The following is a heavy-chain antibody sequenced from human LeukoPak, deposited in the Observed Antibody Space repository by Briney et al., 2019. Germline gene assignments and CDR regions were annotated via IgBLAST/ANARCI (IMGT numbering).Heavy chain of an antibody. V-gene: IGHV3-74*01. CDR1: GMTFSHRW. Sequence: GGALRLSCAASGMTFSHRWMHSVRQAPGKGLVWVSLIKNDGRTTIYADSVKGRFTISRDNGKSTLYLQTNSLRAEDTGIYYCTTGPSYGYEWWGQGTVVTVSS. CDR2: IKNDGRTT. D-gene: IGHD3-16*01. CDR3: TTGPSYGYEW. J-gene: IGHJ4*02.